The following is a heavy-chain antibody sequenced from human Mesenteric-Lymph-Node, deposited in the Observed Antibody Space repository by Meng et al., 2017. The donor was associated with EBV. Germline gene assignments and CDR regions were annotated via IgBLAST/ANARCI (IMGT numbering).Heavy chain of an antibody. CDR3: VRGLGGSGNYYFDY. V-gene: IGHV4-4*02. J-gene: IGHJ4*02. Sequence: QVQLPESGPGLVMPSGTLSLTCAVSGASSFTSNWWSWVRQTPGKGLEWIGEVFHSGSTNYNPSLKSRVTISVDKSKNQFSLEVTSVTAADAAVYYCVRGLGGSGNYYFDYWGQGTLVTVSS. CDR2: VFHSGST. D-gene: IGHD3-10*01. CDR1: GASSFTSNW.